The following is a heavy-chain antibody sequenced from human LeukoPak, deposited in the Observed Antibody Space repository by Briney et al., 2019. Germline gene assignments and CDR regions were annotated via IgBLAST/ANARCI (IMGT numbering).Heavy chain of an antibody. CDR2: ISAYTGNT. V-gene: IGHV1-18*01. D-gene: IGHD3-3*01. CDR1: GYTFTSHG. CDR3: ARVLLYDSGDY. J-gene: IGHJ4*02. Sequence: ASVKVSCKASGYTFTSHGISWVRQAPGQGLELMGWISAYTGNTNYAQKLQGRVTMTTDTSTNTAYMELRSLRSDDTAVYYCARVLLYDSGDYWGQGTLVTVSS.